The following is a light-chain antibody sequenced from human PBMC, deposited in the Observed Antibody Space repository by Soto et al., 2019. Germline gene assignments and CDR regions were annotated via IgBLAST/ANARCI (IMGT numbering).Light chain of an antibody. CDR1: QSVSSN. CDR2: GAS. J-gene: IGKJ2*01. V-gene: IGKV3-15*01. CDR3: QQYGGVPYT. Sequence: EIVMTQSPATLSVSPGERATLSCRASQSVSSNLAWYQQKPGQAPRLLIYGASTRATGIPARFSGSGSGTEFTLTISSLQSEDFAVYYCQQYGGVPYTFGQGTKLEI.